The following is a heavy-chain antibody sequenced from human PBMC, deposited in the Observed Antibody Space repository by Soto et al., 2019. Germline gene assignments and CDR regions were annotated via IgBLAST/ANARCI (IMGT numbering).Heavy chain of an antibody. Sequence: QLQLQESGPGLVKPSETLSLTCTVSGGSIISSSYYWGWIRQPPGKGLEWIGTIHYSGSTYYNPSLKSRVTLSVDTSKNQFSLKLSSVTAADTAVYYCARPAAGSWGQGTLVTVSS. CDR1: GGSIISSSYY. V-gene: IGHV4-39*01. J-gene: IGHJ4*02. CDR3: ARPAAGS. CDR2: IHYSGST.